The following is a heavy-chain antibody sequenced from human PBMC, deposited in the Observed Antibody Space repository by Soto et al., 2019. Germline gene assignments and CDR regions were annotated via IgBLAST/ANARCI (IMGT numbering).Heavy chain of an antibody. CDR2: ISYDGSNK. CDR1: GFTFSSYA. Sequence: QVQLVESGGGVVQPGRSLRLSCAASGFTFSSYAMHWVRQAPGKGLEWVAVISYDGSNKYYADSVKGRFTISRDNSKNRRYLQMNGLGAEDTAVYYCAREGYAVDTAMVPHYYGMDVWGQGTTVTVSS. CDR3: AREGYAVDTAMVPHYYGMDV. J-gene: IGHJ6*02. V-gene: IGHV3-30-3*01. D-gene: IGHD5-18*01.